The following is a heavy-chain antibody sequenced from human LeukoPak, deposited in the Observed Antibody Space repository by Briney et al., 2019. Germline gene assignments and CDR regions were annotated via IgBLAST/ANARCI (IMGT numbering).Heavy chain of an antibody. J-gene: IGHJ4*02. V-gene: IGHV3-30*02. CDR3: AKDRALYDSSGSYTDY. CDR1: GFTFSSYG. Sequence: GGSLRLSCAACGFTFSSYGMHWVRQAPGKGLEWVAFIRYDGRNKYYADSVKGRFTISRDNSKNTLYLQMNSLRAEDTAVYYCAKDRALYDSSGSYTDYWGQGTLVTVSS. CDR2: IRYDGRNK. D-gene: IGHD3-22*01.